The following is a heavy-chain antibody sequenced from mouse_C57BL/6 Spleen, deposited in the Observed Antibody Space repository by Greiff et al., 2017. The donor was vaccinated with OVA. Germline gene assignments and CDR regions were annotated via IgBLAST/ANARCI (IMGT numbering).Heavy chain of an antibody. D-gene: IGHD2-2*01. J-gene: IGHJ2*01. V-gene: IGHV1-19*01. CDR2: INPYNGGT. Sequence: EVQLQQSGPVLVKPGASVKMSCKASGYTFTDYYMNWVKQSHGKSLEWIGVINPYNGGTSYNQKFKGKATLTVDKSSSTAYMELNSLTSEDSAVYYCARRYYGYDDGGYYFDYWGQGTTLTVSS. CDR1: GYTFTDYY. CDR3: ARRYYGYDDGGYYFDY.